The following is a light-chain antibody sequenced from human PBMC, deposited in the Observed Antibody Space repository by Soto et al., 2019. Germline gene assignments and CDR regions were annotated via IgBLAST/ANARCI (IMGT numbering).Light chain of an antibody. CDR3: QKYNSYSEA. Sequence: DIQMTQSPSSLSASVGDRVTITCRASQAIRNSLAWYQQKPGEVPKLLMYAASTLQSGVPSRFSGSGSGTDFTLTISSLQPEDVATYYCQKYNSYSEALGQGTKVDIK. CDR2: AAS. CDR1: QAIRNS. J-gene: IGKJ1*01. V-gene: IGKV1-27*01.